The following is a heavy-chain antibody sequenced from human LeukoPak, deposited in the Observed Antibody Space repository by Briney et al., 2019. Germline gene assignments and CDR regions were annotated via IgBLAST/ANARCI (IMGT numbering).Heavy chain of an antibody. Sequence: PGGSLRLSCAASGFTFSTYAMSWVRQAPGKGLEWVSAISGSGGTTYYADSAKGRFTISRDNSKNTLYLQMNSLRAEDTAVYYCAKALRYCGGDCYSGYHYAMDVWGQGTTVTVSS. CDR2: ISGSGGTT. D-gene: IGHD2-21*02. CDR1: GFTFSTYA. CDR3: AKALRYCGGDCYSGYHYAMDV. V-gene: IGHV3-23*01. J-gene: IGHJ6*02.